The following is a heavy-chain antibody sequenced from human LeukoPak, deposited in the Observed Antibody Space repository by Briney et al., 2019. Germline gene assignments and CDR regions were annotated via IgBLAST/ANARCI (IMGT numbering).Heavy chain of an antibody. CDR3: ARDRPATYYYDSSGRKNYFDY. V-gene: IGHV4-34*01. CDR2: AYHSGKT. CDR1: DGSFTSYY. Sequence: SETLSLSCSVDDGSFTSYYWSWVRQSPDKGLEWLGGAYHSGKTNYNPSLRSRVTISVDTSKNQFSLKLSSVTAADTAVYYCARDRPATYYYDSSGRKNYFDYWGQGTLVTVSS. J-gene: IGHJ4*02. D-gene: IGHD3-22*01.